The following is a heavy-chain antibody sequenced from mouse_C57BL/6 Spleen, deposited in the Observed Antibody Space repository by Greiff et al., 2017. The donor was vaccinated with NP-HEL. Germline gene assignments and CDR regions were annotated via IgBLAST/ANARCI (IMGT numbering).Heavy chain of an antibody. CDR3: TRQNYGSSYGGWYFDV. CDR1: GYTFTDYE. J-gene: IGHJ1*03. CDR2: IDTETGGT. Sequence: VQLQQSGAELVRPGASVTLSCTASGYTFTDYEMHWVKQTPVHGLEWIGAIDTETGGTAYNQKFKGKAILTADKSSSTAYMELRSLTSEDSAVYYCTRQNYGSSYGGWYFDVWGTGTTVTVSS. V-gene: IGHV1-15*01. D-gene: IGHD1-1*01.